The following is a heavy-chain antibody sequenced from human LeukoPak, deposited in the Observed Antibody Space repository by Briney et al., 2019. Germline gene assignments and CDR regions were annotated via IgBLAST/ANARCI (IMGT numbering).Heavy chain of an antibody. CDR1: GYTLTELS. J-gene: IGHJ4*02. Sequence: GASVKVSCKVSGYTLTELSMHWVRQAPGKGLEWMGGFDPEDGETIYAQRFQGRVTMTRDMSTSTVYMELSSLRSEDTAVYYCARGPFDYWGQGTLVTVSS. CDR2: FDPEDGET. V-gene: IGHV1-24*01. CDR3: ARGPFDY.